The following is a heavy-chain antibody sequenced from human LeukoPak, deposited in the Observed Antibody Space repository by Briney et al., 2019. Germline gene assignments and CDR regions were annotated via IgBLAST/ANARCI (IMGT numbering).Heavy chain of an antibody. CDR3: AKDAAKELDS. CDR2: ISYDGSDK. J-gene: IGHJ4*02. Sequence: GGSLRLSCAASGFTFSSYAMSWVRQAPGKGLEWVAVISYDGSDKYYADSVKGRFTVSRDNSKDMLYLQMNSLRTEDTAIYFCAKDAAKELDSWGQGTLVTVSS. V-gene: IGHV3-30*04. CDR1: GFTFSSYA.